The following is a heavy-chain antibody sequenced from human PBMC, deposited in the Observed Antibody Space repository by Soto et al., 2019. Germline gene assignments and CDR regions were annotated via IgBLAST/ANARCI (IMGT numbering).Heavy chain of an antibody. CDR1: GGSISSYY. CDR2: IYYSGST. V-gene: IGHV4-59*01. D-gene: IGHD2-2*01. J-gene: IGHJ6*02. Sequence: SLTCTVSGGSISSYYWSWIRQPPGKGLEWIGYIYYSGSTNYNPSLKSRVAISVDTSKNQFSLKLSSVTAADTAVYYCARGTYCSSTSCSDYYYYYGMDVWGQGTTVTVSS. CDR3: ARGTYCSSTSCSDYYYYYGMDV.